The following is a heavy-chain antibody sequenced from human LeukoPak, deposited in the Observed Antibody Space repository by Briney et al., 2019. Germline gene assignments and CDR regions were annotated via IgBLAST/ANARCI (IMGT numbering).Heavy chain of an antibody. D-gene: IGHD2-2*01. Sequence: KPSETLSLTCAVYGGSFSGYYWSWIRQPPGKGLEWIGEINHSGSTNYNPSLKSRVTISVDTSKNQFSLKLSSVTAADTAVYYCARARRETRPGYCSSTSCYGKPKYYGMDVWGQGTTVTVSS. V-gene: IGHV4-34*01. J-gene: IGHJ6*02. CDR2: INHSGST. CDR1: GGSFSGYY. CDR3: ARARRETRPGYCSSTSCYGKPKYYGMDV.